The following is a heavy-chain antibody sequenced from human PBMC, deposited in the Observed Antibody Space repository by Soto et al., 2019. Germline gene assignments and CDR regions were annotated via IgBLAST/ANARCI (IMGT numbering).Heavy chain of an antibody. V-gene: IGHV3-23*01. CDR1: GFTFSSYA. D-gene: IGHD2-2*01. CDR3: AKGVVPDAMFNYYYMDV. J-gene: IGHJ6*03. CDR2: ISGSGGST. Sequence: EVQMLESGGGLVQPGGSLRLSCAASGFTFSSYAMSWVRQAPGKGLEWVSAISGSGGSTYYADSVKGRFTISRDNSKNTLYLHMISLRADDTAVYYCAKGVVPDAMFNYYYMDVWGKGTTVTVSS.